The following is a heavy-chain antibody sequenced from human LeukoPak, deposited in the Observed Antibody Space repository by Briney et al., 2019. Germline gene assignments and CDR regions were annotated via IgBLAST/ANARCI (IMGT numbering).Heavy chain of an antibody. CDR2: ITPIFGTA. Sequence: SVKVSCKASGGTFSRFTISWVRQAPGQGFEWMGGITPIFGTANFAQKFQGRVSITADESTSTAFMELSGLRSEDTAVYYCAREWGLESSGYYYAYWGQGTLVTVSS. D-gene: IGHD3-22*01. J-gene: IGHJ4*02. CDR1: GGTFSRFT. V-gene: IGHV1-69*01. CDR3: AREWGLESSGYYYAY.